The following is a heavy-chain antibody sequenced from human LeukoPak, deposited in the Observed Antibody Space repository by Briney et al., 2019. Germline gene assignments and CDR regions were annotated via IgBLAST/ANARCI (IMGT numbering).Heavy chain of an antibody. V-gene: IGHV3-23*01. CDR1: GFPFSSYA. D-gene: IGHD6-19*01. CDR2: IFGNGGPT. CDR3: VKGDSNGWY. J-gene: IGHJ4*02. Sequence: PGGSLRLSCAASGFPFSSYAMGWVRQAPGKGLEWGSSIFGNGGPTYYADSVKGRFTISRDNSKNTLYLQLNSLRAEDTALYYCVKGDSNGWYWGQGTLVTVSS.